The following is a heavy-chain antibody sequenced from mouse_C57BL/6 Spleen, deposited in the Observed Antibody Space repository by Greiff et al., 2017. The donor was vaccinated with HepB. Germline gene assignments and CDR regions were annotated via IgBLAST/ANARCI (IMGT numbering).Heavy chain of an antibody. CDR1: GFTFSSYG. Sequence: EVHLVESGGDLVKPGGSLKLSCAASGFTFSSYGMSWVRQTPDKRLEWVATISSGGSYTYYTDSVKGRFTISRDNAKNTLYLQMSSLKSEDTAMYYCARYYDSSSYYFDYWGQGTTLTVSS. CDR2: ISSGGSYT. J-gene: IGHJ2*01. D-gene: IGHD1-1*01. CDR3: ARYYDSSSYYFDY. V-gene: IGHV5-6*01.